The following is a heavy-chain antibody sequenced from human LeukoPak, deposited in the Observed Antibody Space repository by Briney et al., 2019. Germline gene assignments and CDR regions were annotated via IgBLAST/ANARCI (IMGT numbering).Heavy chain of an antibody. CDR1: GFTFSSYA. Sequence: GGSLRLSCAASGFTFSSYAMSWVRQAPGKGLEWVSTISGGGGSAYYADPVKGRFTISRDNSKNTLYLQVNSLRAEDTAVYYCAKGGKWDVTPFDSWGQGTLVTVSS. CDR2: ISGGGGSA. V-gene: IGHV3-23*01. CDR3: AKGGKWDVTPFDS. J-gene: IGHJ4*02. D-gene: IGHD1-26*01.